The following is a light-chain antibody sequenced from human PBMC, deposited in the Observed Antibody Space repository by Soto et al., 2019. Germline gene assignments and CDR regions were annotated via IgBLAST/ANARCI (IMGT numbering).Light chain of an antibody. CDR1: SGDVGGYNY. CDR2: EIT. V-gene: IGLV2-8*01. Sequence: QSALTQPPSASGSPGQSVTISCTGTSGDVGGYNYVSWYQQKAGKAPKLMIYEITKRPSGVPDRFSGSKSGNTVSLTVAGLQAEDEADYYCSSYSGSKNLVFGGGTKLTVL. CDR3: SSYSGSKNLV. J-gene: IGLJ3*02.